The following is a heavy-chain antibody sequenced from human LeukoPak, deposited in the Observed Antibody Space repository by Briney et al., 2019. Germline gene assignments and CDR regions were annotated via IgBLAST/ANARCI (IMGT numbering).Heavy chain of an antibody. V-gene: IGHV1-2*02. CDR3: ARDLGTSGYSGY. D-gene: IGHD3-16*01. Sequence: ASVKVSCKASGYTFTAYYMYWVRQPPGQGLEWIGWINPNSGGTNYAQKFQGRVTMTRDTSISTAYMELSRLRSDDTAVYYCARDLGTSGYSGYWGQGSLVTVSS. J-gene: IGHJ4*02. CDR1: GYTFTAYY. CDR2: INPNSGGT.